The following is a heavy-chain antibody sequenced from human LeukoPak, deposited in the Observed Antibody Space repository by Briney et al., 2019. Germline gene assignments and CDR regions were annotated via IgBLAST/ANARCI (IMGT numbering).Heavy chain of an antibody. V-gene: IGHV3-48*03. Sequence: HPGGSLRLSCAASGFTFSSYEMNWVRQAPGKGLEWVSYISSSGSTIYYADSVKGRFTISRDNAKNSLYLQMNSLRAEDTAVYYCARDLDIAAAGHAAEYFQHWGQGTLVTVSS. CDR2: ISSSGSTI. D-gene: IGHD6-13*01. J-gene: IGHJ1*01. CDR3: ARDLDIAAAGHAAEYFQH. CDR1: GFTFSSYE.